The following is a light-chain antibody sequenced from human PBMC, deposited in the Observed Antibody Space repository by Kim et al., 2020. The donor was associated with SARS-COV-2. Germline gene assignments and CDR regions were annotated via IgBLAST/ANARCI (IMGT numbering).Light chain of an antibody. Sequence: LSPGERATVSCRASQSVDSFLAWYQQKPGQAPRLVIYDTSTRATGIPARFSGSGYGTDFTLTISSLEPEDSALYFCQHRSDWPLTFGGGTKVDIK. CDR3: QHRSDWPLT. J-gene: IGKJ4*01. CDR2: DTS. CDR1: QSVDSF. V-gene: IGKV3-11*01.